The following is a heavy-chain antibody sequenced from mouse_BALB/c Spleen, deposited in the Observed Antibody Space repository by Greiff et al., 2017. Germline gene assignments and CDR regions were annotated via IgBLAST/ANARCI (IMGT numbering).Heavy chain of an antibody. D-gene: IGHD1-2*01. J-gene: IGHJ3*01. CDR1: GFTFSSFG. V-gene: IGHV5-17*02. CDR2: ISSGSSTI. CDR3: ARSRDYYGHGFAY. Sequence: EVMLVESGGGLVQPGGSRKLSCAASGFTFSSFGMHWVRQAPEKGLEWVAYISSGSSTIYYADTVKGRFTIARDNPKNTLFLQMTSLRSEDTAMYYCARSRDYYGHGFAYWGQGTLVTVSA.